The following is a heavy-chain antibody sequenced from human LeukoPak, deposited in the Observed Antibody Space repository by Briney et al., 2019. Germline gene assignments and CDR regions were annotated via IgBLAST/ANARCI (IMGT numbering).Heavy chain of an antibody. J-gene: IGHJ4*02. CDR1: DSSITSTYY. D-gene: IGHD2-8*01. CDR2: VFRLQTVRT. V-gene: IGHV4-38-2*02. CDR3: ARVLHAPYLIDS. Sequence: SETLSLTCTVSDSSITSTYYCAWFRQPPGKGLEWVATVFRLQTVRTFNNPSLESRVILSLDPSQSRFSLNLPSVTAADTALYFCARVLHAPYLIDSWGQGTLVTVSS.